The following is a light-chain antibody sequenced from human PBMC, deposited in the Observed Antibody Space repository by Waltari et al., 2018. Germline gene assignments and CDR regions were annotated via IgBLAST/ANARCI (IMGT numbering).Light chain of an antibody. CDR3: QSYDPDLSVV. Sequence: QSVLTQPPSVSGAPGQRVAISCTGRGSNIGAYDVHWYQQHPGKAPILLIEGVNTRPVGVPDRFSGSQFGTSAFLAITGLQAEDEADYYCQSYDPDLSVVFGGGTKLTVL. CDR1: GSNIGAYD. J-gene: IGLJ2*01. CDR2: GVN. V-gene: IGLV1-40*01.